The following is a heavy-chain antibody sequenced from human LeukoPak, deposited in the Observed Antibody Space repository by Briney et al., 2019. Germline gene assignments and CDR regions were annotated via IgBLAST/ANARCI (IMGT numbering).Heavy chain of an antibody. J-gene: IGHJ4*02. D-gene: IGHD4-17*01. Sequence: GGSLRLYCAASGFTFSSYAMHWVRQAPGKGLEWVAVISYDGSNNYYADSVKGRFTISRDNSKNTLYLQMNSLRAEDTAVYYCARAGGDDYGDYYSYFDYWGQGTLVTVSS. CDR3: ARAGGDDYGDYYSYFDY. V-gene: IGHV3-30-3*01. CDR2: ISYDGSNN. CDR1: GFTFSSYA.